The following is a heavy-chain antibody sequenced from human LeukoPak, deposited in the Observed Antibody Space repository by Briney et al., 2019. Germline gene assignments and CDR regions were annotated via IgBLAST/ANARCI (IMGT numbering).Heavy chain of an antibody. CDR2: IYPSGST. V-gene: IGHV4-4*09. CDR3: ARRPSGYYYMDV. CDR1: GGTISSYY. D-gene: IGHD1-26*01. Sequence: PSETLTLTCTVSGGTISSYYWSWIRQPPGKGLEWIGYIYPSGSTNSNPSLKSRVTISVDTSKNQFSLKLSSVTAADTAVYYCARRPSGYYYMDVWGKGTTVTVSS. J-gene: IGHJ6*03.